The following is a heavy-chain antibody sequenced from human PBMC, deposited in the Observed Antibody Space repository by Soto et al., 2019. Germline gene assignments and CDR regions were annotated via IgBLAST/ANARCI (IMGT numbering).Heavy chain of an antibody. Sequence: EVQLVESGGGLVQPGGSLRLSCEASGFTFRNYYMHWVRQGTGKGLEWVSGISAAGDPDYADSVEGRFTISRENAQNSFFLQMTSLRVGDTAVYYCARTDRDFYGLDVWGQGTTVIVSS. CDR2: ISAAGDP. CDR1: GFTFRNYY. V-gene: IGHV3-13*05. CDR3: ARTDRDFYGLDV. J-gene: IGHJ6*02.